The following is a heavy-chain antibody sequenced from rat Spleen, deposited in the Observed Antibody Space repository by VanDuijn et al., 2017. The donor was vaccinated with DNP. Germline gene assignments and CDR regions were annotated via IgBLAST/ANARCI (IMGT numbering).Heavy chain of an antibody. D-gene: IGHD1-12*02. CDR1: GFTFSDYN. V-gene: IGHV5S10*01. Sequence: EVQLVESGGGLVQPGRSLKLSCAASGFTFSDYNMAWVRQAPKKGLEWVATIIYDGSRTYYRDSVKGRFTISRDNAKSTLSLQMNSLRSEDTATYYCARGGDYHDGGDGDVLDAWGQGTSVTVSS. CDR2: IIYDGSRT. J-gene: IGHJ4*01. CDR3: ARGGDYHDGGDGDVLDA.